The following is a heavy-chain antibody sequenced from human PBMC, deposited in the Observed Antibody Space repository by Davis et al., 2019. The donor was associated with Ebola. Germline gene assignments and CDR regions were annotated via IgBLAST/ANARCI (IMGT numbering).Heavy chain of an antibody. D-gene: IGHD2-8*01. CDR3: ARVGDFQGVY. V-gene: IGHV4-61*08. CDR1: GGAVSSGGYF. J-gene: IGHJ4*02. Sequence: PSETLSLTCTVSGGAVSSGGYFWAWIRQPPGKGLEWIGYIYSSGSTSFSPSLKSRVTISRDMSKNQFSLNLRFVTAADTAVYYCARVGDFQGVYWGQGALVTVSS. CDR2: IYSSGST.